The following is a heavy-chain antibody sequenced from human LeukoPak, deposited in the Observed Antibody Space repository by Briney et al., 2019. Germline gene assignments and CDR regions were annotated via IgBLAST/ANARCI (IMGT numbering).Heavy chain of an antibody. J-gene: IGHJ4*02. V-gene: IGHV1-46*01. CDR3: ARATFWSGYYLYYFDY. CDR2: INPSGGST. D-gene: IGHD3-3*01. Sequence: GASVKVSCKASGYTFTSYYMHWVRQAPGQGLEWMGIINPSGGSTSYAQKFQGRVTMTRDTSTSTVYMELSSLRSEGTAVYYCARATFWSGYYLYYFDYWGQGTLVTVSS. CDR1: GYTFTSYY.